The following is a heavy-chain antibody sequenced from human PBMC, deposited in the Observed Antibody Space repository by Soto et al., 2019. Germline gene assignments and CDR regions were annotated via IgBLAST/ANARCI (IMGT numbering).Heavy chain of an antibody. CDR2: IYYSGST. CDR1: GGSISSSSYY. Sequence: QLQLQESGPGLVKPSETLSLTCTVSGGSISSSSYYWGWIRQPPGKGLEWIGSIYYSGSTYYNPSLRSRVTISVDTSKNQFSLKLGSVTAADTAVYYCARQGVTTILDPWGQGTLVTVSS. J-gene: IGHJ5*02. V-gene: IGHV4-39*01. D-gene: IGHD3-3*01. CDR3: ARQGVTTILDP.